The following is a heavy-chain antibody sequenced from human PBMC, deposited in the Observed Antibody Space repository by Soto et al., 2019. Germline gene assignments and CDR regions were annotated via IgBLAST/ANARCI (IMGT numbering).Heavy chain of an antibody. CDR2: INPNSGGT. Sequence: ASVEVSCKASGYTFTDSYIHKVRQAPGQGLEWMGWINPNSGGTNYTQKFQGWVTMTRDTSISTAYMELGRLRFDDTAVYYCARAGGVGTTGTFYYYYYGMDVWGQGTTVTVSS. CDR3: ARAGGVGTTGTFYYYYYGMDV. CDR1: GYTFTDSY. J-gene: IGHJ6*02. V-gene: IGHV1-2*04. D-gene: IGHD1-1*01.